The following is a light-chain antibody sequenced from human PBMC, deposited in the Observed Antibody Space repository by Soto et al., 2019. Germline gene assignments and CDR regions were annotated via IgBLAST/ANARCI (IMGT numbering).Light chain of an antibody. V-gene: IGKV1-5*03. CDR2: KAS. J-gene: IGKJ1*01. Sequence: DIQMTQSPSTLSGSVGERVTITCRAGKTISSGLAWYQQKPGKAPKLLIYKASTLKSGVPSRFSGSGSGTEFTLTISSLQPDDFATYYCQHYNSYSEAFGQGTKVELK. CDR1: KTISSG. CDR3: QHYNSYSEA.